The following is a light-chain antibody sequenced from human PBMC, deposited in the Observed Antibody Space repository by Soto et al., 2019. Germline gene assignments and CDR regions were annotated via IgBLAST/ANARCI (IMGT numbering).Light chain of an antibody. CDR2: LKSDGSH. J-gene: IGLJ1*01. Sequence: QLVLTQSPSASASLGASVKLTCTLSSGHSTNAIAWHQQQPDQGPRFLMKLKSDGSHSKGDGIPDRFSGSSSGAERYLTISSLQSEDEADYYCQAWDSGTQNYVFGIGTKLTVL. V-gene: IGLV4-69*01. CDR3: QAWDSGTQNYV. CDR1: SGHSTNA.